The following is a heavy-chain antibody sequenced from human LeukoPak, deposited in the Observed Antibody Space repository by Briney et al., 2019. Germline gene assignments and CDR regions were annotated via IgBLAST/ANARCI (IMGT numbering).Heavy chain of an antibody. CDR3: ARGVLGYCSSTSCYEFGMDV. V-gene: IGHV3-30-3*01. D-gene: IGHD2-2*01. J-gene: IGHJ6*02. Sequence: GGSLRLSCAASGFTFSSYAMHWVRQAPGKGLEWVAVISYDGSNEYYADSVKGRFTISRDNSKNTLYLQMNSLRAEDTAVYYCARGVLGYCSSTSCYEFGMDVWGQGTTVTVSS. CDR1: GFTFSSYA. CDR2: ISYDGSNE.